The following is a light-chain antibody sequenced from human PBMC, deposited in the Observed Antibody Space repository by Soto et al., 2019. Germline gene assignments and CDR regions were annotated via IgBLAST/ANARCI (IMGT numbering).Light chain of an antibody. CDR2: DAS. Sequence: EIVLTQSPGILSLSPGERATLSCRASQSVSSNYLVWFQQKPGQAPRLVIYDASTRATGIPDRFSGSWSGTDFTLTISGLEPEDFAVYYCYQFGRAPLTFGGGTKVEIK. J-gene: IGKJ4*01. V-gene: IGKV3-20*01. CDR3: YQFGRAPLT. CDR1: QSVSSNY.